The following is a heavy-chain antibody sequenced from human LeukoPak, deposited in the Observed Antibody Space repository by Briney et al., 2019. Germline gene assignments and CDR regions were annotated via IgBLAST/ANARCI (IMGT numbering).Heavy chain of an antibody. CDR1: GYTFIGYY. CDR3: ARGPYNWNPHPPFDY. D-gene: IGHD1-20*01. V-gene: IGHV1-2*06. Sequence: GASVKVSCKAPGYTFIGYYMHWVRQAPGQGLEWMGRINPNSGGTNYAQRFQGRVTMTRDTSISTAYMELSRLRSDDTAVYYCARGPYNWNPHPPFDYWGQGTLVTVSS. J-gene: IGHJ4*02. CDR2: INPNSGGT.